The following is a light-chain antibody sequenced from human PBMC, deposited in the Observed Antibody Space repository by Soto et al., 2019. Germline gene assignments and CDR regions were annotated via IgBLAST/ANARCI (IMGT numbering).Light chain of an antibody. CDR2: GAS. CDR1: QTVSGSN. J-gene: IGKJ1*01. Sequence: EIVLTQSPGTLSLSPGERATLSCRASQTVSGSNLAWYQQRPGQAPRLLIYGASTRATCIPDRFSGSGSGTDFTLTISRLEREDFAVYYCQQYGSSPWTFGQGTKVEIK. CDR3: QQYGSSPWT. V-gene: IGKV3-20*01.